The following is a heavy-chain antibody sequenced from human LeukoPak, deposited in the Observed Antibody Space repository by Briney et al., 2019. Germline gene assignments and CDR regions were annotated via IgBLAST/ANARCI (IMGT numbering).Heavy chain of an antibody. CDR3: ARYPHV. CDR1: GFTSSRYW. CDR2: IKEDGSEK. V-gene: IGHV3-7*01. Sequence: GGSLRLSCAASGFTSSRYWMSWVRPAPGKGMDCVANIKEDGSEKYYVDSEKGRFTIYRDTAKKSLYLQMNSLRAEDTAVYYCARYPHVWGKGTTVTVSS. J-gene: IGHJ6*04.